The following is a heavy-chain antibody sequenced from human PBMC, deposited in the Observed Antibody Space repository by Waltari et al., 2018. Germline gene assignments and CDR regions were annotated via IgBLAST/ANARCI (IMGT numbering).Heavy chain of an antibody. CDR1: GYTFTSYE. J-gene: IGHJ5*02. Sequence: QVPLLQSGAEVKKPGASVKGSCQASGYTFTSYEINWVRQASGQGLEWMGWMNPNTGDTGFARRFQGIVTMTRDTSFNTAYMELSTLTSEDTALYYCARGRDVYAGFDYNWFDPWGPGTLVTVSS. CDR3: ARGRDVYAGFDYNWFDP. V-gene: IGHV1-8*02. CDR2: MNPNTGDT. D-gene: IGHD5-12*01.